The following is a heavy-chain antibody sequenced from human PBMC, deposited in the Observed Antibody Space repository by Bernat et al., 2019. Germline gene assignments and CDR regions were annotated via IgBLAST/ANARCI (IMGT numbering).Heavy chain of an antibody. V-gene: IGHV3-21*01. CDR3: ARGSLHTYDPELGGYYYYMDV. J-gene: IGHJ6*03. CDR1: GFTFSSYS. D-gene: IGHD3-16*01. Sequence: VQLVESGGGVVKPGGSLRLSCAASGFTFSSYSMNWVRQAPGKGLEWVSSISSSSSYIYYADSVKGRFTISRDNAKNSLYLQMNSLRAEDTAVYYCARGSLHTYDPELGGYYYYMDVWGKGTTVTVSS. CDR2: ISSSSSYI.